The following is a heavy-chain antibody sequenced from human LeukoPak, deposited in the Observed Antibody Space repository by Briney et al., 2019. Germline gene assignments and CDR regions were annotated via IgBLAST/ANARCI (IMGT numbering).Heavy chain of an antibody. J-gene: IGHJ4*02. CDR2: LYTGGDT. Sequence: PGGSLRLSCAVSGFSVSAHYMSWVRQAPGKGLECVSFLYTGGDTYYADSVKGRFTISRDNSKNTLYLQMNGLRAEDTAVYYCAKDNRRHYTSGPNPDSLHWGQGALVTVSS. D-gene: IGHD6-19*01. CDR3: AKDNRRHYTSGPNPDSLH. CDR1: GFSVSAHY. V-gene: IGHV3-53*01.